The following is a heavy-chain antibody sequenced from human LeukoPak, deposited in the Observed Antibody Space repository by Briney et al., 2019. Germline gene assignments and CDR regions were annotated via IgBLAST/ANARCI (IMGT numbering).Heavy chain of an antibody. Sequence: GASVKVSCKASGYTFTSYSISWVRQAPGQGLEWMGWISAFNGIANYAQKLQGRVTMTTDTSTSTAYMELRSLRSDDTAVYYCARAGELLEISYFYYMDVWGKGTTVTVSS. J-gene: IGHJ6*03. D-gene: IGHD1-26*01. CDR1: GYTFTSYS. CDR2: ISAFNGIA. V-gene: IGHV1-18*01. CDR3: ARAGELLEISYFYYMDV.